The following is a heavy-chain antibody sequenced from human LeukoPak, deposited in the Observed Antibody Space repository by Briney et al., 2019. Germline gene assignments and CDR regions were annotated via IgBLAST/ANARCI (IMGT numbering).Heavy chain of an antibody. CDR2: INHSGST. CDR3: ARGLGIAVAGKVNAFDI. CDR1: GGSFSGYY. V-gene: IGHV4-34*01. Sequence: PETLSRNCAVYGGSFSGYYWSWIRQPPGKGLEWIGEINHSGSTNYNPSLKSRVTISVDTSKNQFSLKLSSVTAADTAVYYCARGLGIAVAGKVNAFDIWGQGTMVTVSS. D-gene: IGHD6-19*01. J-gene: IGHJ3*02.